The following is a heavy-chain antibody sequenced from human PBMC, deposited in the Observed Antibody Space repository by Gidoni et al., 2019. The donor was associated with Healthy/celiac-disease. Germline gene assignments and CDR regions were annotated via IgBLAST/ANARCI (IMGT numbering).Heavy chain of an antibody. Sequence: EVQRVESGGGLVQRVRSLRLSCAASGFPFADSAMHWVRQAPGKGLEWVSGISWNRGSRGYADSVKGRCTISRDNAKNSRYLQMNSLRAEDTALYYCTKGPDYDDSSGDYYFDYWGQGTLVTVSS. D-gene: IGHD3-22*01. CDR2: ISWNRGSR. J-gene: IGHJ4*02. V-gene: IGHV3-9*01. CDR1: GFPFADSA. CDR3: TKGPDYDDSSGDYYFDY.